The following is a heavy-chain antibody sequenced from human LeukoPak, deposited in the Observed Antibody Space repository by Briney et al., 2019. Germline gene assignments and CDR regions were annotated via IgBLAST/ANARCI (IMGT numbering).Heavy chain of an antibody. V-gene: IGHV4-30-2*01. CDR2: IYDSGST. D-gene: IGHD4-23*01. Sequence: PSQTLSLTCAVSGDSITSGGYSWTWIRQPPGKGLEWIGYIYDSGSTYYNLSLKSRVTMSADRSKNQFSLKVSAVTAADTAEYFCARAADYGGGDCYIDYWGQGILVTVSS. J-gene: IGHJ4*02. CDR1: GDSITSGGYS. CDR3: ARAADYGGGDCYIDY.